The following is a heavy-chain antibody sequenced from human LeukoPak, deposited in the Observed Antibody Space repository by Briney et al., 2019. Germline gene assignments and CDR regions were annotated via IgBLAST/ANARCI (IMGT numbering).Heavy chain of an antibody. J-gene: IGHJ4*02. CDR2: IYHSGST. CDR3: ARVSTVVTRRFDY. D-gene: IGHD4-23*01. Sequence: PSETLSLTCTVSGYSISSGYYWGWIRQPPGKGLEWIGSIYHSGSTYYNPSLKSRVTISVDTSKNQFSLKLSSVTAADTAVYYCARVSTVVTRRFDYWGQGTLVTVSS. CDR1: GYSISSGYY. V-gene: IGHV4-38-2*02.